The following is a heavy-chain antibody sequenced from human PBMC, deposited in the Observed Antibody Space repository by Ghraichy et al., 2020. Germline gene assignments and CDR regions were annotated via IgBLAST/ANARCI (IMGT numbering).Heavy chain of an antibody. J-gene: IGHJ4*01. CDR2: INHSGST. CDR3: ARRVRYCGGDCYYFDY. D-gene: IGHD2-21*02. CDR1: GGSFSGYY. V-gene: IGHV4-34*01. Sequence: SETLSLTCTVYGGSFSGYYWSWIRQPPGKGLEWIGEINHSGSTNYNPSLKSRVTISVDTSKNQFSLKLSSVTAADTAVYYCARRVRYCGGDCYYFDYWGHGTLVTVSA.